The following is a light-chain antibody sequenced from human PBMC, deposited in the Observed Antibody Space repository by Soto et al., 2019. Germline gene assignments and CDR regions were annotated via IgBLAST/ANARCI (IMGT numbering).Light chain of an antibody. Sequence: QSALTQPRSVSGSPGQSVTVSCTGTSSDVGAHNHVSWYQQHPGKVPKLMISDVNKRPSGVPDRFSGSKSGNTASLTISGLEAEDEAYYYCFSFAGGIFVFGTGTKVTVL. J-gene: IGLJ1*01. V-gene: IGLV2-11*01. CDR1: SSDVGAHNH. CDR2: DVN. CDR3: FSFAGGIFV.